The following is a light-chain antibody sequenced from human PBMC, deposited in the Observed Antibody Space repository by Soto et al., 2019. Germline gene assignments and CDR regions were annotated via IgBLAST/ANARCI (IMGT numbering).Light chain of an antibody. J-gene: IGKJ3*01. CDR3: QQYNSASFT. CDR1: QSISSW. CDR2: DAS. V-gene: IGKV1-5*01. Sequence: DIQMTQSPSTLSASVGDRVTITCRASQSISSWLAWYQQKQGKAPKLLIYDASSLESGVPSRFSGSGSGTEFTLTISSLQPDDFAPYHCQQYNSASFTFGPGTKVDL.